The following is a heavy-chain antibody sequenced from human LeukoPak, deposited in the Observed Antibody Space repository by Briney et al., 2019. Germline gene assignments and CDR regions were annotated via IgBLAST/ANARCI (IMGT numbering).Heavy chain of an antibody. Sequence: GGSLRLSCAASGFTFSSYSMLWVRQAPGKGLEWVSYISSSSSTIYYADSVKGRFTISRDNSKNTLYLQMNSLRAEDTAVYYCARGLAYYYDSSAYFLDYWGQGTLVTVSS. CDR3: ARGLAYYYDSSAYFLDY. V-gene: IGHV3-48*01. CDR2: ISSSSSTI. CDR1: GFTFSSYS. D-gene: IGHD3-22*01. J-gene: IGHJ4*02.